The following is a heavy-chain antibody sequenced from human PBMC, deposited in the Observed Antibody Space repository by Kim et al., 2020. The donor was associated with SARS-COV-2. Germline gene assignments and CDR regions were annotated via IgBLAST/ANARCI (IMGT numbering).Heavy chain of an antibody. CDR2: ISDDGSNE. CDR3: ARDTCGVVPAACYYYYGMDV. Sequence: GGSLRLSCAASGFTFSNYAMHWVRQAPGKGLEWVAVISDDGSNEYYADSVKGRFTISRDNSKNTVYMQMNSLRTEDTALYYCARDTCGVVPAACYYYYGMDVWGQGTTVTVSS. V-gene: IGHV3-30*04. J-gene: IGHJ6*02. D-gene: IGHD2-2*01. CDR1: GFTFSNYA.